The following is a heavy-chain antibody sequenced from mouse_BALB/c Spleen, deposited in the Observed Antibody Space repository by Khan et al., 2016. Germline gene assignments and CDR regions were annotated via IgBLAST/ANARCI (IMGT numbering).Heavy chain of an antibody. CDR1: GYIFTSYG. D-gene: IGHD2-1*01. Sequence: QIQLVQSGPELRKPGETVKISCKASGYIFTSYGMIWVKQAPGEGLKWMGWINTNTGEPAYAEKFKGRFAFSLETSASIAYLQINDLKNEDTATYFCAIYGNYALDYWGQGTAVPVSS. J-gene: IGHJ4*01. V-gene: IGHV9-3*02. CDR3: AIYGNYALDY. CDR2: INTNTGEP.